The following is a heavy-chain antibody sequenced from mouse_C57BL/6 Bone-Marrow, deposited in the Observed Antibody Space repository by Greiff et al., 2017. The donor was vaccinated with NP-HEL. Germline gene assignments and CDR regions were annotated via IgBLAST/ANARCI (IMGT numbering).Heavy chain of an antibody. CDR2: ISDGGSYT. CDR1: GFTFSSYA. Sequence: DVQLVESGGGLVKPGGSLKLSCAASGFTFSSYAMSWVRQTPEKRLEWVATISDGGSYTYYPDNVKGRFTISRDNAKNNLYLQMSHLKSEDTAMYYCARDRGDEETWFAYWGQGTLVTVSA. V-gene: IGHV5-4*01. CDR3: ARDRGDEETWFAY. J-gene: IGHJ3*01. D-gene: IGHD3-1*01.